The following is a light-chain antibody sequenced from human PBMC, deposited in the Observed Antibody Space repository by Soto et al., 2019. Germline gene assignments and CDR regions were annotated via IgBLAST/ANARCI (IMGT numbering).Light chain of an antibody. J-gene: IGLJ1*01. V-gene: IGLV2-18*02. Sequence: QSALTQPPSVSGSPGQSVTISCTGTSSDFGSYNRVSWYQRPPGTGPKLMIYEVSNRPSGVPDRLSGSKSGNTASLTISGLQAEDEADYYCCSYAGSYTYVFGTGTKVTVL. CDR2: EVS. CDR1: SSDFGSYNR. CDR3: CSYAGSYTYV.